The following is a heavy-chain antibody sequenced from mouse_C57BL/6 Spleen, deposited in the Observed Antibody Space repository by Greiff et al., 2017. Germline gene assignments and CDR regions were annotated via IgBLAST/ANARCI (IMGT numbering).Heavy chain of an antibody. D-gene: IGHD1-1*01. CDR2: IYPGNSDT. CDR3: TRDYCSSLCYFDV. Sequence: EVQLQESGTVLARPGASVKMSCKTSGYTFTSYWMHWVKQRPGQGLEWIGAIYPGNSDTSYNQKFKGTAKLTAVTSASTAYMELSSLTHEDSAVDDCTRDYCSSLCYFDVWGTGTTVTVSS. V-gene: IGHV1-5*01. J-gene: IGHJ1*03. CDR1: GYTFTSYW.